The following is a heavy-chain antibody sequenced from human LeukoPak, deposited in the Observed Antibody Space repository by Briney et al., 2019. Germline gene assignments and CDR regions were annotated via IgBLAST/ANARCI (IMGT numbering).Heavy chain of an antibody. D-gene: IGHD6-19*01. CDR3: ARLSGPGSGWTTLDY. V-gene: IGHV3-48*04. Sequence: GGSLRLSCAASGLTISSYSMNWVRQAPGKGLQWVSYISSSSSTIYYADSVKGRFTISRDTAKNSLYLQMNSLRAEDTALYYCARLSGPGSGWTTLDYWGQGTLVTVSS. CDR2: ISSSSSTI. J-gene: IGHJ4*02. CDR1: GLTISSYS.